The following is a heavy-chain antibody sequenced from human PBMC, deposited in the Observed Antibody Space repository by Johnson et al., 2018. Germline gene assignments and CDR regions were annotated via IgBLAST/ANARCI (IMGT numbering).Heavy chain of an antibody. D-gene: IGHD3-10*01. CDR1: GFIFSHYG. V-gene: IGHV3-33*01. Sequence: QEQLVEAGGGVVQPGRSLRLSCAASGFIFSHYGMHWVRQAPGRRLEWVAVIWYDGSREYYADSVEGRFTISRDSSKSTLYLQMNSLRVEDTGVYYCARAGHYALGLWGQGTMVTVSS. CDR3: ARAGHYALGL. CDR2: IWYDGSRE. J-gene: IGHJ3*01.